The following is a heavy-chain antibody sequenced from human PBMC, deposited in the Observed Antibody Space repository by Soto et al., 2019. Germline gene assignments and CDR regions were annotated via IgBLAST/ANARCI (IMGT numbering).Heavy chain of an antibody. V-gene: IGHV4-59*01. J-gene: IGHJ4*02. CDR2: IYYSGST. Sequence: SQTLSLTCTVSGGSISSYYWSWIRQPPGKGLEWIGYIYYSGSTNYNPSLKSRVTISVDTSKNQFSLKLSSVTAADTAVYYCARRWGPTFDFLGQGTLVTVSS. CDR3: ARRWGPTFDF. D-gene: IGHD2-21*02. CDR1: GGSISSYY.